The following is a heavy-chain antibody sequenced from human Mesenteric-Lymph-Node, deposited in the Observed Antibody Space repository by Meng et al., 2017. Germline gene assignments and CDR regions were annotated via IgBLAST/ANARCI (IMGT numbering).Heavy chain of an antibody. CDR2: IYYSGST. D-gene: IGHD6-13*01. V-gene: IGHV4-61*01. CDR3: ARGGYSSSWYSNWFDP. Sequence: SETLSLTCTVSGGSVSSGSYFWSWIRQPPGKGLEWIGYIYYSGSTNYNPSLKSRVTISVDTSKNQFSLKLSSVTAADTAVYYCARGGYSSSWYSNWFDPWGQGTLVTVSS. J-gene: IGHJ5*02. CDR1: GGSVSSGSYF.